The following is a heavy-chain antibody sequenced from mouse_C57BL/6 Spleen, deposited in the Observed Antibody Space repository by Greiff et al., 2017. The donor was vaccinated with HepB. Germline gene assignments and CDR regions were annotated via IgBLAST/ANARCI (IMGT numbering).Heavy chain of an antibody. Sequence: QVQLKESGPGLVQPSQSLSITCTVSGFSFTSYGVHWVRQSPGKGLEWLGVIWSGGSTDYNAAFISRLSISKDNSKSQVFFKMNSLQADDTAIYYCARENVVATGRFAYWGQGTLVTVSA. CDR3: ARENVVATGRFAY. CDR2: IWSGGST. V-gene: IGHV2-2*01. J-gene: IGHJ3*01. CDR1: GFSFTSYG. D-gene: IGHD1-1*01.